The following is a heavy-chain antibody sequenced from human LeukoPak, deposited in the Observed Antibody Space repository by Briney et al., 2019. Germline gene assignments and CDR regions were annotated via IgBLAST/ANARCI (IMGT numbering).Heavy chain of an antibody. J-gene: IGHJ4*02. CDR2: INPNSGGT. CDR1: GYTFTAYY. Sequence: ASVKVSCKASGYTFTAYYIHWVRQAPGQGLEWMGWINPNSGGTNYAQNFQGRVTMSRDTSISTAYIELSRLRSDDTAVYYCARTQDWSHIANFDYWGQGTLVTVSS. CDR3: ARTQDWSHIANFDY. D-gene: IGHD3/OR15-3a*01. V-gene: IGHV1-2*02.